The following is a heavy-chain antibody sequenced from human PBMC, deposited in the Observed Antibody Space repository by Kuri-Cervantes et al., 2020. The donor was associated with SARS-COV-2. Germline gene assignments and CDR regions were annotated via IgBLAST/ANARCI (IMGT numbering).Heavy chain of an antibody. Sequence: SESLSLTCTVSGGSISSSSYYWGWIRQPPVKGLEWIGSIYYSGTTYYNPSLKSRVTISVDTSKNQLTLKLSSVTAADTAVYYCARRRSSGLSWVRAYYYYGMDVWGQGTTVTVSS. J-gene: IGHJ6*02. V-gene: IGHV4-39*06. CDR1: GGSISSSSYY. CDR3: ARRRSSGLSWVRAYYYYGMDV. D-gene: IGHD3-16*01. CDR2: IYYSGTT.